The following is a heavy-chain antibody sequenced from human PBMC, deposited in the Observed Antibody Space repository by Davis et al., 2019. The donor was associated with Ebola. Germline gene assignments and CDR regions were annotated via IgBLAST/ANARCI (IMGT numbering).Heavy chain of an antibody. V-gene: IGHV4-59*12. CDR2: IYYSGST. CDR1: GGSISSYY. D-gene: IGHD3-16*02. Sequence: MPSETLSLTCTVSGGSISSYYWGWIRQPPGKGLEWIGYIYYSGSTNYNPSLKSRVTISVDTSKNQFSLKLSSVTAADTAVYYCARGRDYIWGSYRYGYWGQGTLVTVSS. CDR3: ARGRDYIWGSYRYGY. J-gene: IGHJ4*02.